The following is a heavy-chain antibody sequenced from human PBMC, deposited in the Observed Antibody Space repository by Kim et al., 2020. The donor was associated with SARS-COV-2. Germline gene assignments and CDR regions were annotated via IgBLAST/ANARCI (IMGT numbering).Heavy chain of an antibody. D-gene: IGHD2-15*01. V-gene: IGHV1-2*06. J-gene: IGHJ4*02. CDR1: GYTFTGYY. CDR2: INPNSGGT. Sequence: ASVKVSCKASGYTFTGYYMHWVRQALGQGLEWMGRINPNSGGTNYAQKFQGRVTMTRDPSISTAYMELSRLRSDDTAVYYCARDRYCSGGSCYPLDYWGQGTLVTVSS. CDR3: ARDRYCSGGSCYPLDY.